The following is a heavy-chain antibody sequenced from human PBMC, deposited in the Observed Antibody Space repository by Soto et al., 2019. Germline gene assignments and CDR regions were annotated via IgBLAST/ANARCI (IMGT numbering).Heavy chain of an antibody. D-gene: IGHD1-1*01. J-gene: IGHJ4*02. V-gene: IGHV3-7*01. CDR1: GFIFRRYW. CDR3: ARELDGYGRFYY. Sequence: SGGSLRLSCSASGFIFRRYWMAWVRQAPGKGLEWVATIKLDGREKNYLDSVQGRFTISRDDAENSMSLQMSSLRGEDTAVYFCARELDGYGRFYYWGLGTPVTVSS. CDR2: IKLDGREK.